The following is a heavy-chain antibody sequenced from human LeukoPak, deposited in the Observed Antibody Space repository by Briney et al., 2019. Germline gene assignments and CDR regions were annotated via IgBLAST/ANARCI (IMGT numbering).Heavy chain of an antibody. CDR2: IRGSGGGT. Sequence: GGSLRLSCAVSGFTFSSYAMTWVRQAPGRGLEWVSSIRGSGGGTDYADSVRGRFTISRDNSKNTLYLQMKSLRAEDTAIYYCSRDPNGDYVGAFDFQRWGQGTLVTVSS. CDR1: GFTFSSYA. CDR3: SRDPNGDYVGAFDFQR. D-gene: IGHD4-17*01. V-gene: IGHV3-23*01. J-gene: IGHJ1*01.